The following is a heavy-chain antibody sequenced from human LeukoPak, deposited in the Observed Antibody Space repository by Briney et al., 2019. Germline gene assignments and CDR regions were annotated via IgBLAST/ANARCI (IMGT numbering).Heavy chain of an antibody. Sequence: PGGSLRLSCAASGFTLSSYWMHWVRQAPGKGLVWVSRSNSDGTNTSYADSVKGRFTISRDNAKNTLYLQMNSLRADDTAVYYCARDLYRIVVVPHYFDYWGQGTLVTVSS. D-gene: IGHD3-22*01. CDR2: SNSDGTNT. CDR3: ARDLYRIVVVPHYFDY. V-gene: IGHV3-74*01. CDR1: GFTLSSYW. J-gene: IGHJ4*02.